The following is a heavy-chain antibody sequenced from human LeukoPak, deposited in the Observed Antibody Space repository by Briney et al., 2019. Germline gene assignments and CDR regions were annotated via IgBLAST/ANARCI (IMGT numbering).Heavy chain of an antibody. CDR2: IKEDGSEQ. V-gene: IGHV3-7*01. CDR3: ARDRNYWFDP. D-gene: IGHD4-11*01. Sequence: GSLRLSCVASGFSFSRYWMSWVRQAPGKGLEWVANIKEDGSEQYYADSLKGRFTISRDNVKNSLYLHINSLRAEDTAVYYCARDRNYWFDPWGQGTLVTVSS. CDR1: GFSFSRYW. J-gene: IGHJ5*02.